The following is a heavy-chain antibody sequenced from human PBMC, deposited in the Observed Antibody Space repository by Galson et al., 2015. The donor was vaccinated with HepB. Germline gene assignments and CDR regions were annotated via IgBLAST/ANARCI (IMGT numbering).Heavy chain of an antibody. Sequence: SLRLSCAASGFTFSSYEMNWVRQAPGKGLEWVSYISSSGSTIYYADSVKGRFTISRDNAKNSLYLQMNSLRAEDTAVYYCARDRGLRFLEWSPYGMDVWGQGTTVTVSS. V-gene: IGHV3-48*03. CDR2: ISSSGSTI. CDR1: GFTFSSYE. J-gene: IGHJ6*02. D-gene: IGHD3-3*01. CDR3: ARDRGLRFLEWSPYGMDV.